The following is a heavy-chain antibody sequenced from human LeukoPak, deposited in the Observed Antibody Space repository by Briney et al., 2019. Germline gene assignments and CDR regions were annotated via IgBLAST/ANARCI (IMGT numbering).Heavy chain of an antibody. J-gene: IGHJ6*03. CDR3: ARKSYYYDSSGYYYYYYYMDV. D-gene: IGHD3-22*01. V-gene: IGHV4-61*02. CDR2: IYTSGST. Sequence: SSETLSLTCTVSGGSISSASYYWSWIRQPAGKGLEWIGRIYTSGSTNYSPSLKSRVTISVDTSKNQFSLKLSSVTAADTAVYYCARKSYYYDSSGYYYYYYYMDVWGKGTTVTVSS. CDR1: GGSISSASYY.